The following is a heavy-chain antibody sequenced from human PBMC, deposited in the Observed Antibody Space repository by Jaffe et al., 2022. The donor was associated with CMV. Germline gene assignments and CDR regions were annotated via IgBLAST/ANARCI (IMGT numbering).Heavy chain of an antibody. Sequence: QVQLQESGPGLVKPSETLSLTCTVSGGSINNYYWSWVRQPPGKGLEWIGCISHRGTPTYAPSLKSRVTISGDASKNQFSLKLSSVTAADTAVYYCARHSGSGYYIGWIDPWGQGTLVTVSS. CDR1: GGSINNYY. CDR2: ISHRGTP. CDR3: ARHSGSGYYIGWIDP. V-gene: IGHV4-59*08. J-gene: IGHJ5*02. D-gene: IGHD3-3*01.